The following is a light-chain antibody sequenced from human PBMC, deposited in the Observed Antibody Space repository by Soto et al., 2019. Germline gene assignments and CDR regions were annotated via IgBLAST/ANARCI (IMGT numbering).Light chain of an antibody. CDR2: DAS. Sequence: EIVLTQSPATLSLSPGERATLSCRASQSVSTYFVWYQQKPGQAPRLLIYDASNRATGIPARFSGSGSGTDFTLTISSLEPEDFAVYYCQQSSNWPLTFGGGTKVEIK. CDR1: QSVSTY. J-gene: IGKJ4*01. CDR3: QQSSNWPLT. V-gene: IGKV3-11*01.